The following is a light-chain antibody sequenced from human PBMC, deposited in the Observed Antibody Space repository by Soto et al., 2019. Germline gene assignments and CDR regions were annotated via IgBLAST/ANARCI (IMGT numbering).Light chain of an antibody. CDR2: GAS. V-gene: IGKV3-20*01. Sequence: ENGLTQSPGTLSLSPGERATLSCRSSQSVSSNFLAWYQQKPGQAPRLLIYGASTRATGIPDRFSGSGSGTDFTLTVSRMEPEDFAAYYCQQYNSSPRTFGQGTKVDIK. CDR3: QQYNSSPRT. CDR1: QSVSSNF. J-gene: IGKJ1*01.